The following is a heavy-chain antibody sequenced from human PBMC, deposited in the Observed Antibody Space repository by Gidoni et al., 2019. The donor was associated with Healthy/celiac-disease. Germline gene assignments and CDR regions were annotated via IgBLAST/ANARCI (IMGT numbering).Heavy chain of an antibody. V-gene: IGHV1-2*04. Sequence: QVQLVPSGAEVKKPGASVKVSCKASGYTFTGYYMHWVRQAPGQGLEWMGWINPNSGGTNYAQKFQGLVTMTRDTSISTAYMELSRLRSDDTAVYYCARVPGYCSGGSCYYYGMDVWGQGTTVTVSS. CDR2: INPNSGGT. CDR1: GYTFTGYY. CDR3: ARVPGYCSGGSCYYYGMDV. D-gene: IGHD2-15*01. J-gene: IGHJ6*02.